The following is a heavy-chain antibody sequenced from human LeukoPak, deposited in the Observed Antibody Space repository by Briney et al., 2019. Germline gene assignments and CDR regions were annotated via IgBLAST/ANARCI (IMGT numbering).Heavy chain of an antibody. V-gene: IGHV4-59*01. Sequence: KPPETLSLTCTVSGGSISSYYWSWIRQPPGKGLEWIGNIYYSGSTNYNPSLKSRVTISVDTSKNHFSLKLSSVTAADTAVYYCARDGRGYSYGLDYWGQGTLVTVSS. CDR3: ARDGRGYSYGLDY. J-gene: IGHJ4*02. CDR2: IYYSGST. CDR1: GGSISSYY. D-gene: IGHD5-18*01.